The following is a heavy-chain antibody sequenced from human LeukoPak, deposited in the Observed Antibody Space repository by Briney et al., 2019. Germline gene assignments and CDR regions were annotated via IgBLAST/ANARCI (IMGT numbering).Heavy chain of an antibody. CDR3: AREANGYKGKPGYWYFDL. Sequence: ASVKVSCKASGYTFTGYYMHWVRQAPGQGLEWMGWINPNSGGTNYAQKFQGRVTMTRDTSISTAYMELSRLRSDDTAVYYCAREANGYKGKPGYWYFDLWGRGTLVTVSS. V-gene: IGHV1-2*02. D-gene: IGHD5-24*01. CDR2: INPNSGGT. CDR1: GYTFTGYY. J-gene: IGHJ2*01.